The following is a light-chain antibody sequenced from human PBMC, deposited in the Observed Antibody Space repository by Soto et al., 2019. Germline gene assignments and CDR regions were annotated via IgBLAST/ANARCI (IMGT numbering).Light chain of an antibody. CDR1: QSVSTY. CDR2: EAS. CDR3: QQRSNWPLT. Sequence: EIVLTQSPATLSLSPGERATLSCRTSQSVSTYLAWYQQKRGQAPMLLIYEASNRATGIPARFSGSGSGPDFTLTISSLEPEDFAIYYCQQRSNWPLTFGGGTKVEI. J-gene: IGKJ4*01. V-gene: IGKV3-11*01.